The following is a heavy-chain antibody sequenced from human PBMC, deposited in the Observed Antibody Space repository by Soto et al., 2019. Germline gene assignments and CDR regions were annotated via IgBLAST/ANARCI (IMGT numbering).Heavy chain of an antibody. CDR2: MHPGDSDT. CDR1: GYSFSNNW. D-gene: IGHD6-13*01. CDR3: ARHKRYSSTWFEGWFDP. Sequence: EVQLVQSGAEVKKAGESLKISCKGSGYSFSNNWVGWVRQMPGKGLEWMGIMHPGDSDTRYSPSFQGQVTISADKTINTVYQQWSSLKPPDSAMYYCARHKRYSSTWFEGWFDPWGQGTLVTVSS. J-gene: IGHJ5*02. V-gene: IGHV5-51*03.